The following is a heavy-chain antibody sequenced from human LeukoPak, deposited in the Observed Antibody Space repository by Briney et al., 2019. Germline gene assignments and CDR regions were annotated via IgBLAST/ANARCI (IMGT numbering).Heavy chain of an antibody. D-gene: IGHD6-19*01. Sequence: PSETLSLTCTVSGGSISGYYWSWIRQPAGKGLEWIGRIYISGSTNYNPSLKSRVTMSVDTSKNQFSLKLSSVTAADTAVYYCARTPYSSGWYLKGYFDYWGQGTLVTVSS. CDR2: IYISGST. J-gene: IGHJ4*02. V-gene: IGHV4-4*07. CDR1: GGSISGYY. CDR3: ARTPYSSGWYLKGYFDY.